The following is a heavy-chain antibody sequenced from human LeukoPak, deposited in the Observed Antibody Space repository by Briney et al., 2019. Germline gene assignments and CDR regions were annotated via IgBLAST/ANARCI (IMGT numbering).Heavy chain of an antibody. V-gene: IGHV1-24*01. D-gene: IGHD2-8*01. Sequence: ASVKVSCKVSGYTLTELSMHWVRQAPGKGLEWMGGFDPEDGETIYAQKFQGRVTMTEDTSTDTAYMELSSLRSEDTAVYYCARDPDSVPHPVTSTTNWWADPWGQGTLVTVSS. J-gene: IGHJ5*02. CDR2: FDPEDGET. CDR1: GYTLTELS. CDR3: ARDPDSVPHPVTSTTNWWADP.